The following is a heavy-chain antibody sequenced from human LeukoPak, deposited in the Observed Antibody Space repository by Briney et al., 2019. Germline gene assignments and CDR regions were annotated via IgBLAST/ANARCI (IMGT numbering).Heavy chain of an antibody. D-gene: IGHD3-22*01. V-gene: IGHV1-2*02. CDR2: INPNSGGT. CDR1: GYTFTGYY. CDR3: ALMTYYYDSSGYYYPDY. Sequence: ASVKVSCKASGYTFTGYYMHWVRQAPGQGLEWMGWINPNSGGTNYPQKFQGRVTMTRDTSISTAYTELSRLRSDDTAVYYCALMTYYYDSSGYYYPDYWGQGTLVTVSS. J-gene: IGHJ4*02.